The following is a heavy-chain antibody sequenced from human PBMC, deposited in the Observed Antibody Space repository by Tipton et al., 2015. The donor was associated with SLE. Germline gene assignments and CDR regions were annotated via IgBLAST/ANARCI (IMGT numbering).Heavy chain of an antibody. CDR3: ANTVTRGWFDP. J-gene: IGHJ5*02. CDR2: IYYSGST. Sequence: TLSLTCTVSGGSISSSSYYWGWIRQPPGKGLEWIGSIYYSGSTYYNPSLKSRVTISVDTSKNQFSLKLSSVTAADTAVYYCANTVTRGWFDPWGQGTLVTVSS. CDR1: GGSISSSSYY. V-gene: IGHV4-39*07. D-gene: IGHD4-17*01.